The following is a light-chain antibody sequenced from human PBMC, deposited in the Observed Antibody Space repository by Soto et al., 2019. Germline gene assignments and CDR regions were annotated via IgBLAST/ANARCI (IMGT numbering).Light chain of an antibody. CDR2: EVS. J-gene: IGLJ1*01. V-gene: IGLV2-14*01. Sequence: QSVLTQPASVSGSPGQSVTISCTGTSSDVGAYKYVSWYQQHPGKAPKLMIYEVSNRPSGVSNRFSGSKSGNTASLTISGLQADDDDDYYCNSYAGDIIRFVFGTGTKVTVL. CDR1: SSDVGAYKY. CDR3: NSYAGDIIRFV.